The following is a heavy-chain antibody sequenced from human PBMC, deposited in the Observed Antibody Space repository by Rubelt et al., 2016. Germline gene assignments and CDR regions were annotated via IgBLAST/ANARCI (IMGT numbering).Heavy chain of an antibody. CDR3: AKDLGESSGWYAWFDP. CDR2: ISGSGGST. J-gene: IGHJ5*02. Sequence: EVQLVESGGVVVQPGGSLRLSCAASGFTFSSYAMSWVRQAPGKGLEWVSAISGSGGSTYYADSVKGRFTISRDNSKNTLYLQMNSLRAEDTAVYYCAKDLGESSGWYAWFDPWGQGTLVTVSS. CDR1: GFTFSSYA. D-gene: IGHD6-19*01. V-gene: IGHV3-23*04.